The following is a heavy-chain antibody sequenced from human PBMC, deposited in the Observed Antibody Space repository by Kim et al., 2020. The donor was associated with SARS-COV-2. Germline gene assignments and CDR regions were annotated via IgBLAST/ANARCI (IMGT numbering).Heavy chain of an antibody. D-gene: IGHD3-3*01. V-gene: IGHV3-11*06. CDR3: ARAGVDYDFWSGYYLRSTGGSGFKFDY. CDR2: ISSSSSYT. CDR1: GFTFSDYY. J-gene: IGHJ4*02. Sequence: GGSLRLSCAASGFTFSDYYMSWIRQAPGKGLEWVSYISSSSSYTNYADSVKGRFTISRDNAKNPLYLQMNSLRAEDTAVYYCARAGVDYDFWSGYYLRSTGGSGFKFDYWGPGTLVTVSS.